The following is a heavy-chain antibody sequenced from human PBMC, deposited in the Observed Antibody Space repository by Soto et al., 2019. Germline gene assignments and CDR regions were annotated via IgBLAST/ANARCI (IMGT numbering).Heavy chain of an antibody. CDR3: ARYCPSGLTNYYYYYYMDV. CDR1: GGSFKGYY. CDR2: INHSGST. V-gene: IGHV4-34*01. Sequence: SDTLSLTCDINGGSFKGYYLSWIRQHPGKGLEWIEEINHSGSTNNTPSLKSRVTISVDTSKNQFSLKLSSVTAADTAVYYCARYCPSGLTNYYYYYYMDVWGKGTTVT. J-gene: IGHJ6*03. D-gene: IGHD1-1*01.